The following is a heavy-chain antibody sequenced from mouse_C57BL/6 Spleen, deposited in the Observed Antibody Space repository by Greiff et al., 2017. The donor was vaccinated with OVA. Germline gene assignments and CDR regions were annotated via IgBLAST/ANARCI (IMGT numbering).Heavy chain of an antibody. CDR1: GYTFTSYW. D-gene: IGHD1-1*01. CDR3: ATYYYGSSYNFGC. CDR2: IDPSDSET. Sequence: VQLQQPGAELVRPGSSVKLSCKASGYTFTSYWMHWVKQRPIQGLEWIGNIDPSDSETHYNQKFKDKATLTVDKSSSTAYMQLSSLTSEDSAVYYCATYYYGSSYNFGCWGQGTTLTVSS. V-gene: IGHV1-52*01. J-gene: IGHJ2*01.